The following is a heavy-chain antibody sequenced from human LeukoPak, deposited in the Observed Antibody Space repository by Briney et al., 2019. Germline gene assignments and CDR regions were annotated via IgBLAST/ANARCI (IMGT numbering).Heavy chain of an antibody. Sequence: GGSLRLSCAASGFTFSSYAMSWVRQAPGEGLEWVSTISGSGGSTSYADSVKGRFTISRDNSKNTLYLQMNSLRAEDTAVYYCAKPAPGYSSSWYFGFGYWGQGTLATVSS. CDR2: ISGSGGST. J-gene: IGHJ4*02. CDR1: GFTFSSYA. CDR3: AKPAPGYSSSWYFGFGY. D-gene: IGHD6-13*01. V-gene: IGHV3-23*01.